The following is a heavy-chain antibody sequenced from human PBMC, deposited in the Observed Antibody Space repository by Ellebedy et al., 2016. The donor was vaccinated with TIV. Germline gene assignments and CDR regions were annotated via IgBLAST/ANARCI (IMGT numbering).Heavy chain of an antibody. D-gene: IGHD5-12*01. Sequence: PGGSLRPSCPASGFTTSDSNMHWVRQASGKGLEWIGRIKRKVDNYATEYAASLKGRFTISRDDSKNTASLQMNSLVTEETAVYFCFSVPGSIRDWGQGTLVTVSS. CDR2: IKRKVDNYAT. CDR1: GFTTSDSN. J-gene: IGHJ4*02. V-gene: IGHV3-73*01. CDR3: FSVPGSIRD.